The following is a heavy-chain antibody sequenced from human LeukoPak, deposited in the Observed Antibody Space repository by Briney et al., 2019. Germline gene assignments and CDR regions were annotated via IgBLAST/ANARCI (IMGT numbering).Heavy chain of an antibody. V-gene: IGHV4-39*01. CDR2: IYYSGST. Sequence: SETLSLTCTVSGGSISSSSYYWGWIRRPPGKGLEWIGSIYYSGSTYYNPSLKSRVTISVDTSKIQFSLKLSSVTAADTAVYYCARMGIVGATDWFDPWGQGTLVTVSS. CDR1: GGSISSSSYY. CDR3: ARMGIVGATDWFDP. D-gene: IGHD1-26*01. J-gene: IGHJ5*02.